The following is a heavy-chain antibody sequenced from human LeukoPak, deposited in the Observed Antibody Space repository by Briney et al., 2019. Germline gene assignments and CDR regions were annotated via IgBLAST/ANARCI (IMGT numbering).Heavy chain of an antibody. J-gene: IGHJ4*02. CDR2: IRYDGSNK. Sequence: PGGSLRLSCAASGLTFSSYGMHWVRQAPGKGLEWVAFIRYDGSNKYYADSVKGRFTISRDNSKNTLYLQMNSLRAEDTAVYYCAKGRCSSTSCYTIGYGSGSYFDYWGQGTLVTVSS. V-gene: IGHV3-30*02. CDR1: GLTFSSYG. CDR3: AKGRCSSTSCYTIGYGSGSYFDY. D-gene: IGHD2-2*02.